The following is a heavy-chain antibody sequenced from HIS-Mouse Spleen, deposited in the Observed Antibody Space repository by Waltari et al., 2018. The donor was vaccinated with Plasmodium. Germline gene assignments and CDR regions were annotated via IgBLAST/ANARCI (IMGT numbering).Heavy chain of an antibody. CDR3: ARGRVLGTSSGYFDL. Sequence: QVQLQQWGAGLLKPSETLSLTCAVYGGSFSGYYWRWIRQPPGKGLEWFGEINHSGSTNYNPSLKSRVTISVDTSKNQFSLKLSSVTAADTAVYYCARGRVLGTSSGYFDLWGRGTLVTVSS. V-gene: IGHV4-34*01. CDR2: INHSGST. D-gene: IGHD3-10*01. J-gene: IGHJ2*01. CDR1: GGSFSGYY.